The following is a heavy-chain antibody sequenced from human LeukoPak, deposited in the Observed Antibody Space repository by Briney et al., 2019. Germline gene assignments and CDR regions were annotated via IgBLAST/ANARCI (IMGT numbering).Heavy chain of an antibody. CDR1: GFTFSSYW. Sequence: GGSLRLSCAASGFTFSSYWMNWARQAPGKGLEWVASIKHDGSEKYYVDSVRGRFTISRDNTMNSLYLQMSSLRAEDTAVYYCATDRGWRTSGYYLYYFEYWGQGTLVTFSS. CDR2: IKHDGSEK. J-gene: IGHJ4*02. CDR3: ATDRGWRTSGYYLYYFEY. D-gene: IGHD3-3*01. V-gene: IGHV3-7*01.